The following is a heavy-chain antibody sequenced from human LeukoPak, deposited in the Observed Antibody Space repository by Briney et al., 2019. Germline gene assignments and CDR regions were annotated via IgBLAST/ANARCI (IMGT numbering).Heavy chain of an antibody. Sequence: GGSLRLSCAASGFTVSGNYMSWVRQAPGKGLEWVSVIYSGGRTYYADSVKGRCTISRDNSKNTLSLQMNSLRAEDTAVYYCVRARVEPGGIGFFDYWGQGTLVIVSS. D-gene: IGHD3-16*01. CDR3: VRARVEPGGIGFFDY. CDR2: IYSGGRT. V-gene: IGHV3-53*01. J-gene: IGHJ4*02. CDR1: GFTVSGNY.